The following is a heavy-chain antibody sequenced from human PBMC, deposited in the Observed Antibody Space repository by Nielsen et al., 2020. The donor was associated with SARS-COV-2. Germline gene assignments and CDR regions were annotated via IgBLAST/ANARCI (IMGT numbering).Heavy chain of an antibody. CDR2: IYYSGST. CDR3: ARDQARATGHHYYYGMDV. D-gene: IGHD3-9*01. V-gene: IGHV4-59*13. J-gene: IGHJ6*02. Sequence: SETLSLTCTVSGGSISSYYWSWIRQPPGKGLEWIGYIYYSGSTNYNPFLKSRVTISVDTSKNQFSLKLSSVTAADTAVYYCARDQARATGHHYYYGMDVWGQGTTVTVSS. CDR1: GGSISSYY.